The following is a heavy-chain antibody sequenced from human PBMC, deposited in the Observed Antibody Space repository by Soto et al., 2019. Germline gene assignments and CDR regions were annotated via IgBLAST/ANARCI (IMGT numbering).Heavy chain of an antibody. J-gene: IGHJ6*02. CDR1: GFSLSTSGVG. Sequence: QITLKESGPTLVKPTQTLTLTCTFSGFSLSTSGVGVGWIRQPPGKALEWLALIYWDDDKRYSPSLKSRLSITKDTSKNQVVLTLTNMDPVDTATYYCAHRISTPYYFYGMDVWGQGTTVTVSS. CDR3: AHRISTPYYFYGMDV. V-gene: IGHV2-5*02. CDR2: IYWDDDK.